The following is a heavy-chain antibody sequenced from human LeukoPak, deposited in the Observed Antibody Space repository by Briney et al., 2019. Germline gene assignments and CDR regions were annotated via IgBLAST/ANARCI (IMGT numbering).Heavy chain of an antibody. V-gene: IGHV4-61*02. Sequence: SQTLSLTCTVSGGSISSGSYYWSWIRQPAGKGLEWIGRIYTSGSTNYNPSLKSRVTISVDTSKNQFSLKLSSVTAADTAVYYCARDGLLGPYYYMDVWGKGTTVTVSS. D-gene: IGHD6-19*01. CDR2: IYTSGST. CDR1: GGSISSGSYY. CDR3: ARDGLLGPYYYMDV. J-gene: IGHJ6*03.